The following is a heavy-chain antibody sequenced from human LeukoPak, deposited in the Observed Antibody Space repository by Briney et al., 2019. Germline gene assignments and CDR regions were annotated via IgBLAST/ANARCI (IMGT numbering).Heavy chain of an antibody. CDR3: AKFKFDGGYDSPHDY. D-gene: IGHD5-12*01. J-gene: IGHJ4*02. CDR2: ISGSGGST. Sequence: PGGSLRLSCAASGFTFSSYAMSSVRQARGKGREGVSAISGSGGSTYYADSVKGRFTISRDNSKNTLYLQMNSLRAEDTAVYYCAKFKFDGGYDSPHDYWGQGTLVTVSS. CDR1: GFTFSSYA. V-gene: IGHV3-23*01.